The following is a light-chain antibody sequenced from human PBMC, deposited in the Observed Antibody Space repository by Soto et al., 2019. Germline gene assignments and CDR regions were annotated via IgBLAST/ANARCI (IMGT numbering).Light chain of an antibody. CDR1: QSISDT. V-gene: IGKV3-15*01. J-gene: IGKJ1*01. Sequence: EIVMTQSPATLSVSPGGRATLSCRASQSISDTLAWYQQKPGQAPRLLIYGASTRAPGFPARFSGSGSGTDFTLTISSLQSEDFEVYYCQQYNNWQWKFGQGTKVDI. CDR3: QQYNNWQWK. CDR2: GAS.